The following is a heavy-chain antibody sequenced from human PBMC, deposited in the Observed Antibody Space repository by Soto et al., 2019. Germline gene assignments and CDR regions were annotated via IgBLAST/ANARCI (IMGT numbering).Heavy chain of an antibody. CDR3: ARVEGTARNAFDV. CDR1: GFTFSIYV. Sequence: EVQLLESGGDLVQPGGSLRLSCAAAGFTFSIYVMTWVRQAPGKGLEWVSAVGGSARSTYYADSVKGRFSSSRDNSKNTLYLQMSSLTAYDTAVYYCARVEGTARNAFDVWGHGKMVTVSS. V-gene: IGHV3-23*01. J-gene: IGHJ3*01. D-gene: IGHD6-6*01. CDR2: VGGSARST.